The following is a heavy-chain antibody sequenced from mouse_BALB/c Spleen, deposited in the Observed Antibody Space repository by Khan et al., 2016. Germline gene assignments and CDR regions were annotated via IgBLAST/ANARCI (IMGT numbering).Heavy chain of an antibody. CDR3: ANDYAWFAY. Sequence: VQLQQSGPELVKPGASVKISCKASGYTFTDNNIHWLKQSHGKSLEWIGYIYPYNGGTGYNQKFKNRATLTGDDSSNTAYMDLRSLTSEDSAVYYCANDYAWFAYWGQGTLVTVSA. J-gene: IGHJ3*01. CDR1: GYTFTDNN. V-gene: IGHV1S29*02. D-gene: IGHD2-4*01. CDR2: IYPYNGGT.